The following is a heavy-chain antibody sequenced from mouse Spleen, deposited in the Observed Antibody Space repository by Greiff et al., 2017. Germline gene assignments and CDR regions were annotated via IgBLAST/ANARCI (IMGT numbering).Heavy chain of an antibody. Sequence: EVQLVESGPGLVKPSQSLSLTCSVPGYSITSGYYWNWIRQFPGNKLEWMGYISYDGSNNYNPSLKNRISITRDTSKNQFFLKLNSVTTEDTATYYCAKGGNYFDYWGQGTTLTVSS. J-gene: IGHJ2*01. D-gene: IGHD1-1*02. V-gene: IGHV3-6*01. CDR1: GYSITSGYY. CDR2: ISYDGSN. CDR3: AKGGNYFDY.